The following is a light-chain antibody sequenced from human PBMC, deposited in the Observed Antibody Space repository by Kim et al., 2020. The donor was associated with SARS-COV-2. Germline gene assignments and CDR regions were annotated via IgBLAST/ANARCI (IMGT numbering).Light chain of an antibody. J-gene: IGLJ1*01. CDR1: SSGVGGYNF. CDR3: TSYTSSSTFV. V-gene: IGLV2-14*03. CDR2: DVS. Sequence: GQSITVSCTGTSSGVGGYNFVSWYQHYPGKAPKLMIYDVSKRPSGVSNRFSGSKSGNAASLTISGLQAEDEADYYCTSYTSSSTFVFGTGTKVTVL.